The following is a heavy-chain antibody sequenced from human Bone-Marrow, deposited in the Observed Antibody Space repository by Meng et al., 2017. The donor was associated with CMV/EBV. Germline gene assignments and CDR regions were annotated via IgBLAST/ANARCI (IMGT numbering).Heavy chain of an antibody. Sequence: ASVKVSCKASGYTFTSYGISWVRQAPGQGLEWMGWISTYNGNTNYAQKLQGRVTMTTDTSTSTAYMELRSLGSDDTAVYYCARDWNGGLIDYWGRGTLVTVSS. CDR1: GYTFTSYG. J-gene: IGHJ4*02. CDR2: ISTYNGNT. CDR3: ARDWNGGLIDY. D-gene: IGHD1-1*01. V-gene: IGHV1-18*01.